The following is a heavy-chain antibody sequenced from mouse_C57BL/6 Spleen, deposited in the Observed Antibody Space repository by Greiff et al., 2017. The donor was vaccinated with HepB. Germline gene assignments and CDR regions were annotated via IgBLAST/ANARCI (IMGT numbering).Heavy chain of an antibody. Sequence: DVQLQESGGDLVKPGGSLKLSCAASGFTFSSYGMSWVRQTPDKRLEWVATISSGGSYTYYPDSVKGRFTISRDNAKNTLYLQMSSLKSEDTAMYYCARYDYDDGYAMDYWGQGTSVTVSS. CDR3: ARYDYDDGYAMDY. J-gene: IGHJ4*01. CDR1: GFTFSSYG. V-gene: IGHV5-6*01. D-gene: IGHD2-4*01. CDR2: ISSGGSYT.